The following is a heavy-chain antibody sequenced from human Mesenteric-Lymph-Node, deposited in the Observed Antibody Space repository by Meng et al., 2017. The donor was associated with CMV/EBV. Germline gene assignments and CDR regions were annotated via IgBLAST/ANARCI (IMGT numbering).Heavy chain of an antibody. Sequence: GTVSSYGINWMRQAPGQGLEYMGGVIPVSGTANYAQDFQGRLTITADKSTNTVYMELSSLRSEDTALYYCARVLLTGDRSRGFFDLWGRGTLVTVSS. V-gene: IGHV1-69*06. CDR1: GTVSSYG. CDR3: ARVLLTGDRSRGFFDL. J-gene: IGHJ2*01. D-gene: IGHD7-27*01. CDR2: VIPVSGTA.